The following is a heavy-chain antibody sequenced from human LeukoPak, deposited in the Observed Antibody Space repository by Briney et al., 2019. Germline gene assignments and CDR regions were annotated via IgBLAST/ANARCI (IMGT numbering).Heavy chain of an antibody. CDR3: ARSFLDYMDV. CDR2: IYKSGTT. J-gene: IGHJ6*03. D-gene: IGHD2/OR15-2a*01. Sequence: SETLSLTCTVSGESINPYYWNWIRQSAGKGLEWIGHIYKSGTTNFNPSLTSRVTMSLDTSRNQFSLKLRSVTAADSAVYFCARSFLDYMDVWGKGTTVTVSS. CDR1: GESINPYY. V-gene: IGHV4-4*07.